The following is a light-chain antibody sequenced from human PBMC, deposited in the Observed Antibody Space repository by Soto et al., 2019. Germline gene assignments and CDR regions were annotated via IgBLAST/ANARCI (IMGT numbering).Light chain of an antibody. V-gene: IGKV3-20*01. CDR1: QSVSSSY. CDR2: GAS. Sequence: EIVLTQSPGTLSLSPGERATLSCRASQSVSSSYLAWYQQKPGQAPRLLIYGASSRATGIPDRFSGSGSGTDFTLTISRLAPEDFAVYYCQQYGSSLFTFGPGTKVHIK. J-gene: IGKJ3*01. CDR3: QQYGSSLFT.